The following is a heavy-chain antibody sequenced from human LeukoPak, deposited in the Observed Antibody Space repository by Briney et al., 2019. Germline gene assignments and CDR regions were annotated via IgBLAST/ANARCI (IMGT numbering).Heavy chain of an antibody. D-gene: IGHD3-22*01. J-gene: IGHJ4*02. CDR1: GGSFSGYY. CDR3: ARGERYYDSSGYCFDY. CDR2: INHSGST. V-gene: IGHV4-34*01. Sequence: SETLSLTCAVYGGSFSGYYWSWIRQPPGKGLEWIGEINHSGSTNYNPSLKSRVTISVDTSKNQFSLKLSSVTAADTAVYYCARGERYYDSSGYCFDYWGQGTLVTVSS.